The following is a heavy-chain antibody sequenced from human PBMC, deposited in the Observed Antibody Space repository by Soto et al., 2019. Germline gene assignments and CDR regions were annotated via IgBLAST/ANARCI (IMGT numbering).Heavy chain of an antibody. CDR2: IIPIFGTA. V-gene: IGHV1-69*13. Sequence: GASVKVSCKASGGTFSSYAISWVRQAPGQGLEWMGGIIPIFGTANYAQKFQGRVTITADESTSTAYMELSGLRSEDTAVYYCARLRGTGTTRRGMDVWGQGTTVTVSS. CDR1: GGTFSSYA. D-gene: IGHD1-7*01. CDR3: ARLRGTGTTRRGMDV. J-gene: IGHJ6*02.